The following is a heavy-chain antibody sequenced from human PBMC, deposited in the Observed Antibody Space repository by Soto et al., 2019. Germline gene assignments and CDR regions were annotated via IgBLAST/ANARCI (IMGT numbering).Heavy chain of an antibody. CDR3: AAIAVAGTWRAYYFDY. V-gene: IGHV4-59*01. CDR2: IYYSGST. Sequence: SETLSLTCTVSGGSISSYYWSWIRQPPGKGLEWIGYIYYSGSTNYNPSLKSRVTISVDTSKDQFSLKLSSVTAADTAVYYCAAIAVAGTWRAYYFDYWGQGTLVTVSS. CDR1: GGSISSYY. J-gene: IGHJ4*02. D-gene: IGHD6-19*01.